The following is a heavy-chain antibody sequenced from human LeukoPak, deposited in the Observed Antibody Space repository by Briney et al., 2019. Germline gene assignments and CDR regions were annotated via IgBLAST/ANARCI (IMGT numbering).Heavy chain of an antibody. CDR1: GFTFSNHG. J-gene: IGHJ4*02. V-gene: IGHV3-30*02. CDR2: IRYDGTDK. D-gene: IGHD3-22*01. CDR3: ARVTGYMIEDYFDY. Sequence: SGGSLRLSCAASGFTFSNHGMHWVRQAPGKGLEWVAFIRYDGTDKYYADSVKGRFTISRDNSKNTLYLQMNSLRAEDTAVYYCARVTGYMIEDYFDYWGQGTLVTVSS.